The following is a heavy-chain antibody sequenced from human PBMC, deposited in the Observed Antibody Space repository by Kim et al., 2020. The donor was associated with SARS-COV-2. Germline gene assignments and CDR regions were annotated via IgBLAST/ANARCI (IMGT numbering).Heavy chain of an antibody. J-gene: IGHJ5*02. CDR1: GYTFTSYY. CDR2: INPSGGST. D-gene: IGHD3-16*01. V-gene: IGHV1-46*01. CDR3: ARDRWGPKRGEGWFDP. Sequence: ASVKVSCKASGYTFTSYYMHWVRQAPGQGLEWMGIINPSGGSTSYAQKFQGRVTMTRDTSTSTVYMELSSLRSEDTAVYYCARDRWGPKRGEGWFDPWGQGTLVTVSS.